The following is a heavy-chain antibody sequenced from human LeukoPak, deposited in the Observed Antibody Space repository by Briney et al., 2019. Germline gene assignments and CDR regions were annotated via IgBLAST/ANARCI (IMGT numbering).Heavy chain of an antibody. D-gene: IGHD3-3*01. CDR2: IYYSGST. Sequence: PSETLSLTCSVSGGSISSSSYYWGWIREPPGKGLEWIGSIYYSGSTYYNPSLKSRVTLSVDTSKNQFSLKLSSVTAADTAVYYCARHTIFVVVTANYWGQGTLVTVSS. CDR3: ARHTIFVVVTANY. V-gene: IGHV4-39*01. CDR1: GGSISSSSYY. J-gene: IGHJ4*02.